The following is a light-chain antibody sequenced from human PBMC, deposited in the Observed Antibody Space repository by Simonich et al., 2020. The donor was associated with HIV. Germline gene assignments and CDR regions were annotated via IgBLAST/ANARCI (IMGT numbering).Light chain of an antibody. Sequence: EIVMTQSPASLSVSPGERATLSCRASQSVSSNLAWYQQKPGQAPRLLIYGASIRATGIPARFSGSGSGTEFTLTISSMQSEDFAVYYCQQYNNWPLFFGQGTKLEIK. CDR3: QQYNNWPLF. J-gene: IGKJ2*01. V-gene: IGKV3-15*01. CDR2: GAS. CDR1: QSVSSN.